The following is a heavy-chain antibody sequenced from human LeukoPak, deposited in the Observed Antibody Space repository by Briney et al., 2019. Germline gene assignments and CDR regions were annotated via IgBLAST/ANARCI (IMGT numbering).Heavy chain of an antibody. D-gene: IGHD2-8*02. CDR1: GFIFSSYS. CDR3: AKGGVAYRSLYFDY. Sequence: GGSQRLSCAASGFIFSSYSMNWVRQAPGKGLEWVSYISSSSSTIYYADSVKGRFTISRDNSKNTVYLQMSSLRAEDTAVYYCAKGGVAYRSLYFDYWGQGTLVTVSS. J-gene: IGHJ4*02. CDR2: ISSSSSTI. V-gene: IGHV3-48*01.